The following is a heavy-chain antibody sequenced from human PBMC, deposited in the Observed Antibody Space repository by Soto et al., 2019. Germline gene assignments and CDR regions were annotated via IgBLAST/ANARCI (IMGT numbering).Heavy chain of an antibody. D-gene: IGHD2-15*01. CDR2: INHSGST. J-gene: IGHJ6*02. Sequence: SETLSLTCAAYGGSFSGYYWSWIRQPPGQGLEWIGEINHSGSTNYNPSLKSRVTISVDTSKNQFSLRLSSVTAADTAVYYCAIEGGTYCSGGSCYSDYYYYTMDVWGHGTTVT. CDR1: GGSFSGYY. CDR3: AIEGGTYCSGGSCYSDYYYYTMDV. V-gene: IGHV4-34*01.